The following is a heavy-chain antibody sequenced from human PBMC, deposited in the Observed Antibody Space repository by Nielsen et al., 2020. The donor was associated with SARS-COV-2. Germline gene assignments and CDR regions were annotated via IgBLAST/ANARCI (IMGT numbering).Heavy chain of an antibody. V-gene: IGHV1-2*04. CDR2: MNPNSGGT. CDR1: GYTFTSYD. J-gene: IGHJ4*02. D-gene: IGHD1-1*01. CDR3: ARDLPPSVWNENASFDY. Sequence: ASVKVSCKASGYTFTSYDINWVRQATGQGLEWMGWMNPNSGGTNYAQKFQGWVTMTRDTSISTAYMELSRLRSDDTAVYYCARDLPPSVWNENASFDYWGQGTLVTVSS.